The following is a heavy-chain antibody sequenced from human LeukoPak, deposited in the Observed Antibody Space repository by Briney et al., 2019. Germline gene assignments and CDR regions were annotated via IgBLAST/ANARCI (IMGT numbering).Heavy chain of an antibody. J-gene: IGHJ6*03. D-gene: IGHD3-10*01. CDR3: ARVTVLLWFGETSDYYYMDV. CDR1: GFTFSTYS. CDR2: ISSSSSYM. Sequence: PGGSLRLSCAASGFTFSTYSMNWVRRATGKGLEWVSSISSSSSYMYYADSVKGRFTISRDNAKNSLYLQMNSLRAEDTAVYYCARVTVLLWFGETSDYYYMDVWGKGTTVTVSS. V-gene: IGHV3-21*01.